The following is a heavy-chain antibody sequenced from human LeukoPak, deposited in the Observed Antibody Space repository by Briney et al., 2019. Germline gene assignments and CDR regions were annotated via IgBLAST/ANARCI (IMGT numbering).Heavy chain of an antibody. D-gene: IGHD6-19*01. J-gene: IGHJ6*02. V-gene: IGHV4-59*01. CDR2: IYYSGST. Sequence: ASETLSLTCTVSGGSISSYYWSWIRQPPGKGLEWIGYIYYSGSTNYNPSLKSRVTISVDTSKNQFSLKLSSVTAADTAVYHCARCSGWYGLAYYYYGMDVWGQGTTVTVSS. CDR3: ARCSGWYGLAYYYYGMDV. CDR1: GGSISSYY.